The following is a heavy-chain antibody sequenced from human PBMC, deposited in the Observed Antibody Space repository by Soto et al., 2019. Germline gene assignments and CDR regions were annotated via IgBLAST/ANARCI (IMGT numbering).Heavy chain of an antibody. CDR2: IYYSGST. Sequence: QVQLQESGPGLVKPSQTLSLTCTVSGGSISSGGYYWSWVRQHPGKGLEWIGYIYYSGSTYYKPSLKSRVTISVDPAKHQFSLKLSSVTAADTAVYYCAREPRVAAEPDDSFDLWGQGTMVTVS. D-gene: IGHD6-13*01. CDR3: AREPRVAAEPDDSFDL. CDR1: GGSISSGGYY. V-gene: IGHV4-31*03. J-gene: IGHJ3*01.